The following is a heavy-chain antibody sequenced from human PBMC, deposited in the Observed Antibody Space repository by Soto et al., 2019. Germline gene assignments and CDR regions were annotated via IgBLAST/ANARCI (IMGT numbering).Heavy chain of an antibody. D-gene: IGHD3-10*01. CDR3: ARHPPSYGSGSPAGGYYYYGMDV. CDR1: GGSISSGGYY. J-gene: IGHJ6*02. CDR2: IYYSGST. V-gene: IGHV4-31*03. Sequence: PSETLSLTCTVSGGSISSGGYYWSWIRQHPGKGLEWIGYIYYSGSTYYNPSLKSRVTISVDTSKNQFSLKLSSVTASDTAMYYCARHPPSYGSGSPAGGYYYYGMDVWGQGTTVTVSS.